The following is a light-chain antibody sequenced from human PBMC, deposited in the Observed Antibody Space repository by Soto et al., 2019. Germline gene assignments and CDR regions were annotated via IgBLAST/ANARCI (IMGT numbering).Light chain of an antibody. CDR1: QSVSSSY. CDR3: QQYGSYPST. CDR2: GAS. Sequence: EIVLTQSPGTLSLSPGERATLSCRASQSVSSSYLAWYQQKPGQAPRLLIYGASSRATGIPDRSSGSGSGTDFTLTISRLEPEDFAVYYCQQYGSYPSTFGQGTKVDIK. J-gene: IGKJ2*01. V-gene: IGKV3-20*01.